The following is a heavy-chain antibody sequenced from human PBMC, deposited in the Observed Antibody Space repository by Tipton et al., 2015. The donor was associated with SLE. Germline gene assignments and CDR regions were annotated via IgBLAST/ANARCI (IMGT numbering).Heavy chain of an antibody. J-gene: IGHJ4*03. D-gene: IGHD3-10*01. V-gene: IGHV3-48*03. Sequence: SLRLSCAASGFTFSSYEMNWVRQAPGKGLESVAYISSSGYAIYYADSVKGRFTISRDNANNSLYLQMNSLRAEDTAVYYCARTKGSFSFDYWGLGTMVTVSS. CDR3: ARTKGSFSFDY. CDR2: ISSSGYAI. CDR1: GFTFSSYE.